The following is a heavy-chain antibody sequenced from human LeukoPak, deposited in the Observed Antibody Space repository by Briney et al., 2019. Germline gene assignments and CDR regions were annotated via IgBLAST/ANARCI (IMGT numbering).Heavy chain of an antibody. CDR3: ARLSTSGLLDY. CDR1: GGSFSGYY. V-gene: IGHV4-34*01. J-gene: IGHJ4*02. D-gene: IGHD5/OR15-5a*01. Sequence: SETLSLTCAVYGGSFSGYYWSWIRQPPGKGLEWIGEINHSGSTNYNPSLKSRVTISVDTSKNRFSLKLSSVTAADTAVYYCARLSTSGLLDYWGQGTLVTVSS. CDR2: INHSGST.